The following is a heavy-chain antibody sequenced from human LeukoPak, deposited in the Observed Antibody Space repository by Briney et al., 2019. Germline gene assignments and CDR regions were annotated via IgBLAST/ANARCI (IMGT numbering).Heavy chain of an antibody. J-gene: IGHJ4*02. V-gene: IGHV3-23*01. Sequence: GGSLRLSCAASGFSFRTAWMTWVRQAPGKGLEWVSAISGSGGSLYYADSVKGRFTISRDNSKNTLYLQMNSLRAEDTAVYYCAKDRSPYSNSPRLDYWGQGTLVTVSS. CDR3: AKDRSPYSNSPRLDY. D-gene: IGHD6-6*01. CDR2: ISGSGGSL. CDR1: GFSFRTAW.